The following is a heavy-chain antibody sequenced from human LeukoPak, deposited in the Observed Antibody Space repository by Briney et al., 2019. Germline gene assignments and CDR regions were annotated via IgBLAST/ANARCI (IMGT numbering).Heavy chain of an antibody. V-gene: IGHV4-38-2*02. CDR1: GYSISSGYY. D-gene: IGHD2-2*01. Sequence: SETLSLTCTVSGYSISSGYYWGWIRQPPGKGLEWIGSIYHSGSTYYNPSLKSRVTISVDTSKNQFSLKLSSVTAADTAVYYCARDCSSTSCYDLGPEGHFAYWGQGTLVTVSS. J-gene: IGHJ4*02. CDR3: ARDCSSTSCYDLGPEGHFAY. CDR2: IYHSGST.